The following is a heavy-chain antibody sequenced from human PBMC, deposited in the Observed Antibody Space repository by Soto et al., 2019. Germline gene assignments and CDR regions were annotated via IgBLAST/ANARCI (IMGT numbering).Heavy chain of an antibody. CDR2: INPSGGST. J-gene: IGHJ5*02. CDR3: ARAGTYYYDSSGQMDFDP. Sequence: ASVKVSCKASGYTFTSYYMHWVRQAPGQGLEWMGIINPSGGSTSYAQKFQGRVTMTRDTSTSTVYMELSSLRSEDTAVYYCARAGTYYYDSSGQMDFDPWGQGTLVTV. D-gene: IGHD3-22*01. CDR1: GYTFTSYY. V-gene: IGHV1-46*01.